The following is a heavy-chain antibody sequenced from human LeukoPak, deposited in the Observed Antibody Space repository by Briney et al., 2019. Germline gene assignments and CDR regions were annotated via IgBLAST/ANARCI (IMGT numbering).Heavy chain of an antibody. CDR1: GFTFSSYG. CDR2: ISNSGSAL. D-gene: IGHD3-10*01. Sequence: GGSLRLSCAASGFTFSSYGMNWVRQAPGKGLEWVSYISNSGSALYYADSVKGRFAISRDNAKSSLYLQMNSLRAEDTAVYYCTRDSPGWFAYWGQGTLVTVSS. J-gene: IGHJ4*02. CDR3: TRDSPGWFAY. V-gene: IGHV3-48*03.